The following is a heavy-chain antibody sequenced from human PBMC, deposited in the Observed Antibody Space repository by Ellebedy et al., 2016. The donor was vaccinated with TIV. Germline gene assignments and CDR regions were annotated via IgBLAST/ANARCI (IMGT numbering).Heavy chain of an antibody. D-gene: IGHD1-14*01. J-gene: IGHJ6*02. CDR1: GFSFSIYA. Sequence: GESLKISCEASGFSFSIYAMSWVRQAPGKGLEWVSSISASGGSTFYTDSVKGRFTISRDNSKNTLYLQMNSLRAEDTAVYYCASSKPHYYYSGMNVWGQGTTVTVSS. V-gene: IGHV3-23*01. CDR3: ASSKPHYYYSGMNV. CDR2: ISASGGST.